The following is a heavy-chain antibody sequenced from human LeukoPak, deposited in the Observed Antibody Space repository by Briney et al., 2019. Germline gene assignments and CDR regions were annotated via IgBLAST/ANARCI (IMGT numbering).Heavy chain of an antibody. CDR1: GYTFTSYY. V-gene: IGHV1-46*01. Sequence: ASVKVSCKASGYTFTSYYMHWVRQAPGQGLEWMGIINPSGGSTSYAQKFQGRVTMTRDTSTSTVYMELSSLRSEDTAVYYCARAVLRFLEWLSPLDYWGQGTLVTVSS. J-gene: IGHJ4*02. CDR3: ARAVLRFLEWLSPLDY. D-gene: IGHD3-3*01. CDR2: INPSGGST.